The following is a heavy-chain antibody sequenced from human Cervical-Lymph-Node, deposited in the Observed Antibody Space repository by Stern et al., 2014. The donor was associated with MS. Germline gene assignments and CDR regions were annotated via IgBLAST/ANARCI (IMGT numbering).Heavy chain of an antibody. CDR2: INPGGTRT. V-gene: IGHV1-46*01. J-gene: IGHJ4*02. CDR1: GYTFTDYY. Sequence: VHLVESGAEVKKPGASVKVSCKASGYTFTDYYMHWVRQAPGQGLEWMGIINPGGTRTSYAQKFQGRVTVTRETSTSTVYMELRSLRSDDTAVYYCARGERNFHSWGQGTLVTVSS. CDR3: ARGERNFHS.